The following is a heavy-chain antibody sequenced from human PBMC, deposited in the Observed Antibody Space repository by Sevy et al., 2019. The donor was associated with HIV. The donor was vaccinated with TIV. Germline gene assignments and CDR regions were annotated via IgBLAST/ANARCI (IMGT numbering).Heavy chain of an antibody. J-gene: IGHJ5*02. Sequence: SETLSLTCTVSGGSISSGGYYWSWIRQHPGKGLEWIGYIYYSGSTYYNPSLKSRVTISVDTSKNQFSLKLSSVTVADTAVYYCARKRITMVRGVITGNNWFDPWGQGTLVTVSS. V-gene: IGHV4-31*03. CDR2: IYYSGST. D-gene: IGHD3-10*01. CDR3: ARKRITMVRGVITGNNWFDP. CDR1: GGSISSGGYY.